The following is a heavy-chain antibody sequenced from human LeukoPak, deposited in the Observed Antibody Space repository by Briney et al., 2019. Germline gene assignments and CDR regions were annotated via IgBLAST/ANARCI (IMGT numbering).Heavy chain of an antibody. D-gene: IGHD1-1*01. Sequence: SVKVSCKACRRTFSNYVFNWVRQAPGQGLEWVGGIIPMYGTTNYPHKFQGRVTITPDESTSTASMELSRLRSDDTAVYYCARWALELELEDVFDIWGQGKMVTVSS. V-gene: IGHV1-69*01. J-gene: IGHJ3*02. CDR2: IIPMYGTT. CDR3: ARWALELELEDVFDI. CDR1: RRTFSNYV.